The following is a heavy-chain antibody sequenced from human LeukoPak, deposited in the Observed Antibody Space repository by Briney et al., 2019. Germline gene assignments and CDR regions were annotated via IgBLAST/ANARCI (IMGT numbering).Heavy chain of an antibody. J-gene: IGHJ4*02. V-gene: IGHV3-23*01. CDR3: AGSYSDNWYCFGY. D-gene: IGHD1-1*01. CDR1: GFTVSSNY. Sequence: GGSLRLSCAASGFTVSSNYMSWVRQAPGTGLEWVSAISDGGGSINYADSVKGRFTISRDNSKNTLSLQMNSLRAEDTALYYCAGSYSDNWYCFGYWGQGTLVTVSS. CDR2: ISDGGGSI.